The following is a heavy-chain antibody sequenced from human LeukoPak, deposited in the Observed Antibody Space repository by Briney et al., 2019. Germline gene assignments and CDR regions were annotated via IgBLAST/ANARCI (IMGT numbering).Heavy chain of an antibody. CDR3: ARESSTTQTNLFDY. CDR1: GGSISSYY. J-gene: IGHJ4*02. V-gene: IGHV4-59*01. Sequence: SETLSLTCTVSGGSISSYYWSWIRQPPGKGLKWIGYIYYSGSTNYNPSLKSRVTFSLDTSKNQFSLILRSVTAADTAIYFCARESSTTQTNLFDYWGQGTLVTVSS. D-gene: IGHD1-14*01. CDR2: IYYSGST.